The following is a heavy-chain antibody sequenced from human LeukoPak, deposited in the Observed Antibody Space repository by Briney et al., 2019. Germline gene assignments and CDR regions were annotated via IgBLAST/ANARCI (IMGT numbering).Heavy chain of an antibody. V-gene: IGHV1-2*02. J-gene: IGHJ4*02. CDR1: GYTFTGYF. D-gene: IGHD2-15*01. Sequence: ASVRVSCKASGYTFTGYFMHWVRQAPGQGLEWMGWINPNNGGTRYGQNFQGRLTMTTDTSISTAFMELSSLRSDDTAVYYCVRSRCYSRFDFWGQGTLVTVSS. CDR3: VRSRCYSRFDF. CDR2: INPNNGGT.